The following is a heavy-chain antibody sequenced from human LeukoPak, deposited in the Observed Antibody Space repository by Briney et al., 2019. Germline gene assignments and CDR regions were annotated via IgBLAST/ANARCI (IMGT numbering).Heavy chain of an antibody. CDR3: ARESERNDGWFDP. CDR2: VSPKTGRT. J-gene: IGHJ5*02. CDR1: GYTFRSHD. Sequence: VSVLVSCKASGYTFRSHDINWVRQATGQGLEWMGWVSPKTGRTGYAQKFQGRVYMTTNASLSTAYMELSSLRSDDTAVYFCARESERNDGWFDPWGKGNRVTVSS. V-gene: IGHV1-8*01. D-gene: IGHD1-1*01.